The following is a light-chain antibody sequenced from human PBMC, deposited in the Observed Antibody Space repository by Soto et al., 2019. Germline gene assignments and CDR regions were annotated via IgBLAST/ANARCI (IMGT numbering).Light chain of an antibody. CDR2: DAS. V-gene: IGKV1-5*01. CDR1: QSISNR. CDR3: QQYHTYWT. J-gene: IGKJ1*01. Sequence: DIQMTQSPSTLSASVGDRVTITCRASQSISNRLAWYQQKPGKAPKVVIYDASNSETGVPSRLSGRGYGTDFTFTISSLQPEDFSTYYCQQYHTYWTFGQGTKVDIK.